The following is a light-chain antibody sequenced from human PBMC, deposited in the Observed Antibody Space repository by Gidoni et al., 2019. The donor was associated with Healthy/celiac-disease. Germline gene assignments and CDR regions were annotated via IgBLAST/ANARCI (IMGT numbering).Light chain of an antibody. J-gene: IGKJ2*01. Sequence: EIVLTQSPGTLSLSPGERATLPCRASQSVGSSYLAWYQQKPGQAPRLLIYGASSRATGIPDRFSGSGSGTDFTLTISRLEPEDFAVYYCQQYGSSPDTFGQGTKLEIK. CDR2: GAS. CDR1: QSVGSSY. CDR3: QQYGSSPDT. V-gene: IGKV3-20*01.